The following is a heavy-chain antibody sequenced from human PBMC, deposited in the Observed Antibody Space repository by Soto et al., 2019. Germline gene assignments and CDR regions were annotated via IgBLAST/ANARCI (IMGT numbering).Heavy chain of an antibody. CDR1: TSYW. CDR2: IYPGDSDT. D-gene: IGHD2-2*01. CDR3: ARIGYCSSTSCYSGYYYYGMDV. J-gene: IGHJ6*02. V-gene: IGHV5-51*01. Sequence: TSYWIGWVRQMPGKGLEWMGIIYPGDSDTRYSPSFQGQVTISADKSISTAYLQWSSLKASDTAMYYCARIGYCSSTSCYSGYYYYGMDVWGQGTTVTVSS.